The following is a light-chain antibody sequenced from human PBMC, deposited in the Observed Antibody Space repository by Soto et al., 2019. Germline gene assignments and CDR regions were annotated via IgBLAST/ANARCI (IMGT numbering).Light chain of an antibody. J-gene: IGLJ3*02. V-gene: IGLV2-14*03. CDR1: SSDVGGYNY. Sequence: QSALTQPASVSGSPGQSITISCTGTSSDVGGYNYVSWYQQHPGKAPRVMSYDVSNRPSGVSDRFSGYKSGNTASLTSCGLQDEDEADYYCSSYRSNRDVLFGGGTKLTVL. CDR3: SSYRSNRDVL. CDR2: DVS.